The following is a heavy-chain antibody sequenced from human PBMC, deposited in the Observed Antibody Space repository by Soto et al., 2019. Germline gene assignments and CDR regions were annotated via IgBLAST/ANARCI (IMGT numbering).Heavy chain of an antibody. V-gene: IGHV4-34*01. J-gene: IGHJ4*02. CDR1: SGSFSGYY. CDR2: ISHSGST. D-gene: IGHD3-22*01. CDR3: ARGYESSRRYLPLLDY. Sequence: QVQLQQWGAGLLKPSETLSLRCVVNSGSFSGYYWTWIRQTPGKGLEWIGEISHSGSTNYNPSLMSRVTMAADTSKKQFSLRLSSVTPADTALYFCARGYESSRRYLPLLDYWGQGTLVTVSS.